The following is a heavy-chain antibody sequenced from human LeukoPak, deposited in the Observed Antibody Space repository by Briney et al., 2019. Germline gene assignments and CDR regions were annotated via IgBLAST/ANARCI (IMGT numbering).Heavy chain of an antibody. CDR3: VSLTGHDAFDI. V-gene: IGHV3-74*01. CDR1: GFTFSRNW. D-gene: IGHD2-8*02. Sequence: PGGSLRLSCAASGFTFSRNWMHWVRQAPGKGLVWLSRINSDGSRTIYVDSVKGRLTISRDNAKNTLYLEMNSLTVEDTAVYYCVSLTGHDAFDIWGQGTMVTVSS. CDR2: INSDGSRT. J-gene: IGHJ3*02.